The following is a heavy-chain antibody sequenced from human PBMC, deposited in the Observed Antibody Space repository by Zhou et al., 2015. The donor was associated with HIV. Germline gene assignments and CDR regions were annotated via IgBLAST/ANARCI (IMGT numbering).Heavy chain of an antibody. CDR1: GGTFSSYA. D-gene: IGHD2-8*01. CDR3: ARGYCTNGVCSYYGMDV. CDR2: IIPIFGTA. Sequence: QVQLVQSGAEVKKPGSSVKVSCKASGGTFSSYAISWVRQAPGQGLEWMGGIIPIFGTANYAQKFQGRVTITADESTSTAYMELSSLRSEDTAVYYCARGYCTNGVCSYYGMDVWGQGTTVTVSS. J-gene: IGHJ6*02. V-gene: IGHV1-69*01.